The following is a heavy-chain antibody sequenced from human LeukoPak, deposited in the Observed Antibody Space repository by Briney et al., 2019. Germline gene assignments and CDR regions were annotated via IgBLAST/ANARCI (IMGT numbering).Heavy chain of an antibody. CDR3: ATARGSGWVNFDY. J-gene: IGHJ4*02. D-gene: IGHD6-19*01. V-gene: IGHV1-69*13. CDR1: GGTFISYA. CDR2: IIPIFGTA. Sequence: ASVKVSCKASGGTFISYAISWVRQAPGQGLEWMGGIIPIFGTANYAQKFQGRVTITADESTSTAYMELSSLRSEDTAVYYCATARGSGWVNFDYWGQGTLVTVSS.